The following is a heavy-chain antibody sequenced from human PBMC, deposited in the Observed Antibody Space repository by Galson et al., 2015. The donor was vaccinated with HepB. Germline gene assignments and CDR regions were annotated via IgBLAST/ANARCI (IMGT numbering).Heavy chain of an antibody. Sequence: SPRLSCAASGLTFRSSAMRWVRPVPGPGLEWVSPITGSGDVTYYADSVQGRFTILRATSKNPQSIQLNSLRAEDTAVYFCAKGYYYDSSGYYYRPGYFDLWGRGTLVSVSS. J-gene: IGHJ2*01. CDR3: AKGYYYDSSGYYYRPGYFDL. V-gene: IGHV3-23*01. CDR2: ITGSGDVT. D-gene: IGHD3-22*01. CDR1: GLTFRSSA.